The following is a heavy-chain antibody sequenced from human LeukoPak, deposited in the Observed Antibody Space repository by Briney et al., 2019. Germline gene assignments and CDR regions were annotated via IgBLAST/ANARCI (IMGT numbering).Heavy chain of an antibody. CDR2: IYYSGST. V-gene: IGHV4-39*01. CDR1: GGSISSSSYY. Sequence: PSETLSLTCTVSGGSISSSSYYWGWIRQPPGKGLEWIGSIYYSGSTYYNRSLRSRVTISVDTSKNQFSLKLSSVTAADTAVYYCACRSNWNYALDYWGQGTLVTVSS. D-gene: IGHD1-7*01. CDR3: ACRSNWNYALDY. J-gene: IGHJ4*02.